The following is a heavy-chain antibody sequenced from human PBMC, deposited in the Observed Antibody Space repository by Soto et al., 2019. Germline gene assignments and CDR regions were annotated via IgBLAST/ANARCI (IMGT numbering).Heavy chain of an antibody. CDR1: GGSISSSNW. CDR3: ARTPLL. CDR2: IYYSGRT. D-gene: IGHD1-26*01. Sequence: SETLSLTCAVSGGSISSSNWWSWVRQSPGKGLEWIGEIYYSGRTHNNPALKSRVTMSVDTYTNQFSLKVNAVTAADTAVYYCARTPLLWGQGTLVTVSS. J-gene: IGHJ4*02. V-gene: IGHV4-4*02.